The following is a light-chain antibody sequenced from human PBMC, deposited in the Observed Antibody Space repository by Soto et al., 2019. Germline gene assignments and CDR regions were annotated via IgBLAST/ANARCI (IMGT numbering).Light chain of an antibody. V-gene: IGLV4-69*02. CDR2: LNSDGSH. CDR3: QTWGTDIHVE. J-gene: IGLJ2*01. Sequence: QLVLTQSPSASASLGASVKLTCILSSGHSRNVIAWHQQQPEKGPRYLMKLNSDGSHSKGDGIPDRFSGSSSGAERYLIISSLQSGDEADYYCQTWGTDIHVEFGGGTKVTVL. CDR1: SGHSRNV.